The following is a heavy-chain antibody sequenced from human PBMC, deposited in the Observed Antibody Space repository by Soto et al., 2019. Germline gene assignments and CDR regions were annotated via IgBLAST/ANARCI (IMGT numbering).Heavy chain of an antibody. CDR2: IYYSGST. CDR3: AREATYYYGSVSYYTNYYYYGMDV. D-gene: IGHD3-10*01. Sequence: QVQLQESGPGLVKPSQTLSLTCTVSGGSISSGGYYWSWIRQHPGKGLEWIGYIYYSGSTYYNPSLKSRVTISVDTSKIQFSLKLSSVTAADTAVYYCAREATYYYGSVSYYTNYYYYGMDVWGQGTTVTVSS. V-gene: IGHV4-31*02. J-gene: IGHJ6*02. CDR1: GGSISSGGYY.